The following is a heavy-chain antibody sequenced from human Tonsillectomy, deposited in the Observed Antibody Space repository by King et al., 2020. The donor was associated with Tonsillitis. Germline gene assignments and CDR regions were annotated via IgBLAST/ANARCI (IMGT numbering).Heavy chain of an antibody. CDR1: GFTFSSYA. J-gene: IGHJ2*01. D-gene: IGHD5-18*01. CDR2: ISGRGGST. V-gene: IGHV3-23*04. CDR3: AKARGYSYGYGNWYFDL. Sequence: VQLVESGGGLVQPGGSLRLSCAASGFTFSSYAMSWFRQAPGKGLEWVSAISGRGGSTYYADSVKGRFTIPRDNSKNTLYLQMNSLRAEDTAVYYCAKARGYSYGYGNWYFDLWGRGTLVTVSS.